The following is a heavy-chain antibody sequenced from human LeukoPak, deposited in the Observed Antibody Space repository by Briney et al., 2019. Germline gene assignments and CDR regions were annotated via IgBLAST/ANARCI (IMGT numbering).Heavy chain of an antibody. CDR1: GYSISSGYY. J-gene: IGHJ4*02. CDR3: ATTPREYSSTWYYFDY. V-gene: IGHV4-38-2*02. CDR2: IYHSGST. D-gene: IGHD6-13*01. Sequence: SETLSLTCTVSGYSISSGYYWAWTRQPPGKGLEWMGSIYHSGSTYYNPSLKSRVTMSVDTSQKEFSLNLSSGTAADTAVYYCATTPREYSSTWYYFDYWGQGILVTVSS.